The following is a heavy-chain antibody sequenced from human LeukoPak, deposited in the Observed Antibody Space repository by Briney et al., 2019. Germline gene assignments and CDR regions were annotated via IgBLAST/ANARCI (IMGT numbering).Heavy chain of an antibody. CDR3: ARIPAPGYYDFWSGYYDY. Sequence: GGSLRLSCAASGFTFSSYSMNWVRQAPGKGLEWVSYISSSSSTIYYADSVKGRFTISRDNAKNSLYLQMNSLRAEDTAVNYCARIPAPGYYDFWSGYYDYWGQGTLVTVSS. CDR1: GFTFSSYS. V-gene: IGHV3-48*04. CDR2: ISSSSSTI. D-gene: IGHD3-3*01. J-gene: IGHJ4*02.